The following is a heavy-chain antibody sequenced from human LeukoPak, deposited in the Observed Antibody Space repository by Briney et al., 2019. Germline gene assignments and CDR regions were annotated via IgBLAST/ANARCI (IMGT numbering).Heavy chain of an antibody. CDR3: ARSPRYSGSYC. J-gene: IGHJ4*02. CDR2: INHSGST. D-gene: IGHD1-26*01. CDR1: GGSFSGYY. Sequence: SETLSLTCAVYGGSFSGYYWSWIRQPPGKGLEWIGEINHSGSTNYNPSLKSRVTISVDTSKNQFSLKLSSVTAADTAVYYCARSPRYSGSYCWGQGTLVTVSS. V-gene: IGHV4-34*01.